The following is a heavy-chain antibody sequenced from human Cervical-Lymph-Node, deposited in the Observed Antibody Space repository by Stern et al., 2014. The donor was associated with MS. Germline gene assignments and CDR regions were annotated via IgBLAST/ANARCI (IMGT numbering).Heavy chain of an antibody. D-gene: IGHD2/OR15-2a*01. CDR3: ARQHCTTINCEXXXXDY. CDR2: IYHLGST. V-gene: IGHV4-4*02. J-gene: IGHJ4*02. Sequence: QLQLQESGPGLVKPSGTLSLTCAVSGDSITSNNWWSWVRQSPGKGLEWIGEIYHLGSTNYSPSLQSRVTISADKSKNQFSLRLXXVTAADTALYYXARQHCTTINCEXXXXDYWGQGSLVTVS. CDR1: GDSITSNNW.